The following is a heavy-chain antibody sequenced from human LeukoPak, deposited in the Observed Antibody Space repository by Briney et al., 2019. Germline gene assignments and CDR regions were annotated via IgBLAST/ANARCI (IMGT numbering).Heavy chain of an antibody. Sequence: SETLSLTCAVYGGSFSGYYWSWIRQPPGKGLEWIGEINHSGSTNYNPSLKSRVTISVDTSKNQSSLKLSSVTAADTAVYYCAREDYGDRGGFDYWGQGTLVTVSS. D-gene: IGHD4-17*01. J-gene: IGHJ4*02. CDR2: INHSGST. CDR1: GGSFSGYY. V-gene: IGHV4-34*01. CDR3: AREDYGDRGGFDY.